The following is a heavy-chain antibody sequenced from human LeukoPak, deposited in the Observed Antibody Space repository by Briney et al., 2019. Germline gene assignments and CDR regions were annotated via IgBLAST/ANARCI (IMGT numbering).Heavy chain of an antibody. CDR2: ISDIGSI. D-gene: IGHD2/OR15-2a*01. J-gene: IGHJ4*02. CDR3: AGHHPRNTVDF. CDR1: GGSISSYY. Sequence: PSETLSLTCTVSGGSISSYYWSWIRQPPGKGLEWIAYISDIGSINYDPSLKSRVTISLDTSKNQFSLKLSSVTAADTAVYYCAGHHPRNTVDFWGQGTLVTVSS. V-gene: IGHV4-59*08.